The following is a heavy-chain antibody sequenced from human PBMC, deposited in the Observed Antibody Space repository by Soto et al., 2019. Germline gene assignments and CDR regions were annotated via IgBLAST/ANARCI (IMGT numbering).Heavy chain of an antibody. D-gene: IGHD5-18*01. CDR2: TRNKANSYTT. CDR1: GFTFSDHY. CDR3: ARDQGYSYGANYYYMDV. Sequence: GGSLRLSCAASGFTFSDHYMDWVRQAPGKGLEWVGRTRNKANSYTTEYAASVKGRFTISRDDSKNSLYLQMNSLKTEDTAVYYCARDQGYSYGANYYYMDVWGKGTTVTVSS. J-gene: IGHJ6*03. V-gene: IGHV3-72*01.